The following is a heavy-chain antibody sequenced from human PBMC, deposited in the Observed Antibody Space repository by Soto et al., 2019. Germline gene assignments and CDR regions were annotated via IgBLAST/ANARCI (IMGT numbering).Heavy chain of an antibody. D-gene: IGHD6-13*01. Sequence: TLSLTCAVSGGSSSSGGYSWSWIRKPPGKGLEWIGYIYRSGSTYYNPSLKSRVTISVDTSKNQFSLKLSSVTAADTAVYYCASQIAAAGTKIDYWGQGTLVTLL. J-gene: IGHJ4*02. CDR2: IYRSGST. CDR3: ASQIAAAGTKIDY. V-gene: IGHV4-30-2*03. CDR1: GGSSSSGGYS.